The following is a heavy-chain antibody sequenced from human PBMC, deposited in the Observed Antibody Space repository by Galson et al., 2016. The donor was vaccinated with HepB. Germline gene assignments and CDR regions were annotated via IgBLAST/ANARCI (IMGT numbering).Heavy chain of an antibody. Sequence: CAISGDSVSSNSAAWNWLRQSTSRGLEWLGRTYYRSKWYNDYRLSLKTRININADTSRNEVSLQLKSVTLEDTAVYYCARARSRGWSDAFDYWGQGTLVTISS. CDR1: GDSVSSNSAA. D-gene: IGHD6-19*01. CDR2: TYYRSKWYN. J-gene: IGHJ4*02. V-gene: IGHV6-1*01. CDR3: ARARSRGWSDAFDY.